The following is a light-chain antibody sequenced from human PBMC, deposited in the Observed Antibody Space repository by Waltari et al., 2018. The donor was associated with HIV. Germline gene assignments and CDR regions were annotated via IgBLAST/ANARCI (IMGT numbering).Light chain of an antibody. CDR1: NIGTKS. CDR2: DDY. CDR3: QGWDSSTEHPGVV. V-gene: IGLV3-21*02. J-gene: IGLJ2*01. Sequence: SYVLTQPPSVSVAPGQTASITCGGNNIGTKSVPWYQQRPGQAPVLVVYDDYDRPSGIPERFSGADSGNMATLTISRVEAGDEAVYYCQGWDSSTEHPGVVFGGGTKLTVL.